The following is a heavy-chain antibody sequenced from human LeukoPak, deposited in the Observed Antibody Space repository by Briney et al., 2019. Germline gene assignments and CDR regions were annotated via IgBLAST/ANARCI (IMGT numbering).Heavy chain of an antibody. Sequence: PSETLSLTCAVYGGSFNGYYWSWIRQPPGKGLEWIGEIYYSGSANYNPSLKSRVTISVDTSKNQFSLKLSSVTAADTAVYYCARVYDFWSGRAFDIWGQGTMVTVSS. J-gene: IGHJ3*02. V-gene: IGHV4-34*01. CDR3: ARVYDFWSGRAFDI. CDR1: GGSFNGYY. CDR2: IYYSGSA. D-gene: IGHD3-3*01.